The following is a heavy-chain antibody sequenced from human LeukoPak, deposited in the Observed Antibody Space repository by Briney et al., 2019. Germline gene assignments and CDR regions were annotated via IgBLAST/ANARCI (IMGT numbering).Heavy chain of an antibody. V-gene: IGHV3-21*01. J-gene: IGHJ4*02. Sequence: GGSLRLSCAASGFTFSSYSMNWVRRAPGKGLEWVSSISSSSSYIYYADSLKGRFTISRDNAKNSLFLQMNSLRAEDTAVYYCAREDGQGMDYWGQGTLVTVSS. CDR3: AREDGQGMDY. CDR2: ISSSSSYI. CDR1: GFTFSSYS. D-gene: IGHD2-8*01.